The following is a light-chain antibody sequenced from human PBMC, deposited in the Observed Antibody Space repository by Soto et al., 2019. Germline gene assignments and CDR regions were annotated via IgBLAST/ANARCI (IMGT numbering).Light chain of an antibody. CDR3: QQYNKWPLT. V-gene: IGKV3-15*01. Sequence: EIVMTQSPATQSVSPGERATLSCRASQSVSSNLAWYQQKPGQAPRLLIYGASTRATGIPARFSGSGSGTEFTLTISSLQSEDFAVYYCQQYNKWPLTFGQGTKVEIK. J-gene: IGKJ1*01. CDR1: QSVSSN. CDR2: GAS.